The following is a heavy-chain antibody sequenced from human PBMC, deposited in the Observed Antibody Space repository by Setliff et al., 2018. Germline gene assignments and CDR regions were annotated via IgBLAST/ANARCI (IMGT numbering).Heavy chain of an antibody. CDR2: INPIFGTA. V-gene: IGHV1-69*05. CDR1: GGTFSTFG. Sequence: SVKVSCKTSGGTFSTFGIHWVRQAPGQGLVWMGGINPIFGTAHYAQKFQGRVTIITDESTSTAYMQLSSLGSEDTAVYYCVREGVGTRSSTDYRYYMDVWGKGTTVTVSS. D-gene: IGHD2-8*01. J-gene: IGHJ6*03. CDR3: VREGVGTRSSTDYRYYMDV.